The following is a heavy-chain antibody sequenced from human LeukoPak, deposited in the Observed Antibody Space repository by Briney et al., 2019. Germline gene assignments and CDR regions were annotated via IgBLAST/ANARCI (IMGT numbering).Heavy chain of an antibody. CDR1: GFTFSNYA. D-gene: IGHD3-16*02. J-gene: IGHJ4*02. Sequence: GGSLRLSCAASGFTFSNYAMSWVRQAPGKGLEWVSAMSYSGDSTYYADSVKGRFTISRDNSKNTLYLQMNSLRAEDTAVYYCAKDSWVITFGGVIVNYFDYWGQGTLVTVSS. CDR2: MSYSGDST. CDR3: AKDSWVITFGGVIVNYFDY. V-gene: IGHV3-23*01.